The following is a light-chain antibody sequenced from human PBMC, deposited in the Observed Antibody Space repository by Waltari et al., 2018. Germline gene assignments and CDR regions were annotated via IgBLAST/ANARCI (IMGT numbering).Light chain of an antibody. Sequence: QSALTQPASVSGSPGQSITISCTGTSSDVGGYNYVSWYQQHPGKAPKLMIYEVSNRPSGFSNRFSGSNSGNTASLTISGLQAEDEADYYGSSYTSSSTVVFGGGTKLTVL. CDR3: SSYTSSSTVV. CDR2: EVS. CDR1: SSDVGGYNY. J-gene: IGLJ2*01. V-gene: IGLV2-14*01.